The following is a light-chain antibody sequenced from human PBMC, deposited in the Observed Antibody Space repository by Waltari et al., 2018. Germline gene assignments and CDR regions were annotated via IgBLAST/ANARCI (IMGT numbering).Light chain of an antibody. J-gene: IGLJ2*01. CDR1: ISNIGAGYD. Sequence: QSVLTQPPSVSAAPGRRVTISCTGDISNIGAGYDVHWYQQLPETSPKLLIYGNNYRPPGVPDRFSASRSGTSASLAITGLQAEDEADYYCQSFDGRRTLFGGGTKLTVL. CDR3: QSFDGRRTL. V-gene: IGLV1-40*01. CDR2: GNN.